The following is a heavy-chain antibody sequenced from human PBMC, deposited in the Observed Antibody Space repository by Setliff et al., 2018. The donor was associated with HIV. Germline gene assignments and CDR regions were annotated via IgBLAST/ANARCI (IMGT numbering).Heavy chain of an antibody. CDR1: GYTFTGYY. D-gene: IGHD2-8*02. CDR2: INPNVGGT. Sequence: ASVKVSCKGSGYTFTGYYVHWVRLAPGQGLEWMGWINPNVGGTTHAQKFQGRVTMTRDTSISTAYMELSRLTSDDTALYYCAREADYSDTGGQYRYWGQGTLVT. CDR3: AREADYSDTGGQYRY. J-gene: IGHJ4*02. V-gene: IGHV1-2*02.